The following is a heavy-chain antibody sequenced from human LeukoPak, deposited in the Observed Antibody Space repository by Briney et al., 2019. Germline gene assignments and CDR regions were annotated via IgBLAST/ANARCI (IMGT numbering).Heavy chain of an antibody. V-gene: IGHV3-30*18. D-gene: IGHD3-10*01. CDR1: GFTFGSFG. J-gene: IGHJ4*02. CDR2: ISHDGGSK. CDR3: AKDYYLSGSYYSYPYFDY. Sequence: GRSLRLSCAASGFTFGSFGMHWVRQAPGKGLEWVALISHDGGSKYSADSVKGRFTISRDNSKNTLYLQMNSLRAEDTAVYYCAKDYYLSGSYYSYPYFDYWGLGTLVTVSS.